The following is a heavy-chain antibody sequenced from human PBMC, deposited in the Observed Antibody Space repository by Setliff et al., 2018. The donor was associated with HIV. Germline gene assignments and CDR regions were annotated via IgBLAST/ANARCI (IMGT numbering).Heavy chain of an antibody. J-gene: IGHJ4*02. V-gene: IGHV3-30*02. D-gene: IGHD1-26*01. CDR1: GFTFSSYG. CDR2: IRYDGSNK. Sequence: PGGSLRLSCAASGFTFSSYGMHWVRQAPGKGLEWVAFIRYDGSNKYYADSVKGRFTISRDNSKNTLYLQMNSLRGEDTAVYYCARDRPKWEPLSAVDYWGQGALVTVSS. CDR3: ARDRPKWEPLSAVDY.